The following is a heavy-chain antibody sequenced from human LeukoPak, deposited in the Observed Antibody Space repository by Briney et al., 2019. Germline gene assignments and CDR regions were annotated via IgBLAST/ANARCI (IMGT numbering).Heavy chain of an antibody. CDR3: ARVADSSGYSRGYYFDY. CDR1: GGTFSSYA. V-gene: IGHV1-69*05. CDR2: IIPIFGTA. J-gene: IGHJ4*02. Sequence: SVKVSCKACGGTFSSYAISWVRQAPGQGLEWMGRIIPIFGTANYAQKFQGRVTITTDESTSKAYMELSSLRSEDTAVYYCARVADSSGYSRGYYFDYWGQGTLVTVSS. D-gene: IGHD3-22*01.